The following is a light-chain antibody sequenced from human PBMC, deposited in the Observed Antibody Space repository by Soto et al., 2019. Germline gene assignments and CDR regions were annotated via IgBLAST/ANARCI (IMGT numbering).Light chain of an antibody. V-gene: IGKV3D-15*01. J-gene: IGKJ1*01. CDR2: GTS. Sequence: EIVLTQSPGTLSLSPGERVTPSCRASQSISNNHLAWYQQKPGQAPRLLIHGTSNRATGIPDRFSGSGSGTEFTLTISSLQSEDFAVYYCQQYNKWPPETFGQGTKVDIK. CDR1: QSISNN. CDR3: QQYNKWPPET.